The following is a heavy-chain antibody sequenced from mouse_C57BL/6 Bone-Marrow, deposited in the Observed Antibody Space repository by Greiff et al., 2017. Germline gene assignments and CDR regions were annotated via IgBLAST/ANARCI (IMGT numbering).Heavy chain of an antibody. Sequence: VQLQQPGPELVKPGASVKIPCKASGYTFTDYNMDWVKQSPGKSLEWIGDINPNNGGTIYNQKFKGKATLTVDKTSSTAYMELRSLTSEDTAVYYWARSTGSLAYWGQGTLVTVSA. V-gene: IGHV1-18*01. D-gene: IGHD4-1*02. J-gene: IGHJ3*01. CDR2: INPNNGGT. CDR3: ARSTGSLAY. CDR1: GYTFTDYN.